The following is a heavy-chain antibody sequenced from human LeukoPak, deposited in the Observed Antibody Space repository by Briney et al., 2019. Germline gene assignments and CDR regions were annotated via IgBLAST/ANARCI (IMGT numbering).Heavy chain of an antibody. J-gene: IGHJ4*02. D-gene: IGHD2-2*01. CDR3: AKEYSRIQYQLPSLGY. V-gene: IGHV3-21*01. CDR1: GFTFSSYS. CDR2: ISSSSSYI. Sequence: PGGSLRLSCAASGFTFSSYSMNWVRQAPGKGLEWVSSISSSSSYIYYADSVKGRFTISRDNAKNSLYLQMNSLRAEDTAVYYCAKEYSRIQYQLPSLGYWGQGTLVTVSS.